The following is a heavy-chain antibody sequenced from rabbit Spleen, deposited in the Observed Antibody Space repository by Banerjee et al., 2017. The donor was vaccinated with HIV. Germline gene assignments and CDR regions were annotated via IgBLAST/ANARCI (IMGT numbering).Heavy chain of an antibody. D-gene: IGHD1-1*01. J-gene: IGHJ3*01. CDR3: VRGASSSGYYSL. Sequence: QSLEESGGDLVKPGASLTLTCTASGFTLSSSYWICWVRQAPGKGLEWIGYIDPLFGTTYYANWVNGRFTISSHNAQNTLYLQLNSLTAADTATYFCVRGASSSGYYSLWGQGTLVTVS. V-gene: IGHV1S40*01. CDR2: IDPLFGTT. CDR1: GFTLSSSYW.